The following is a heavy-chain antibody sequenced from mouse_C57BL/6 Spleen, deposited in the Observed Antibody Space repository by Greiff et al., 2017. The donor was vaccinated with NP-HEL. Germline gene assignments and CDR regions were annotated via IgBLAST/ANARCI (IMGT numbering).Heavy chain of an antibody. CDR3: ARRLGRFYYFDY. D-gene: IGHD4-1*01. CDR1: GYAFSSYW. J-gene: IGHJ2*01. V-gene: IGHV1-80*01. Sequence: LKESGASVKISCKASGYAFSSYWMNWVKQRPGKGLEWIGQIYPGDGDTNYNGKFKGKATLTADKSSSTAYMQLSSLTSEDSAVYFCARRLGRFYYFDYWGQGTTLTVSS. CDR2: IYPGDGDT.